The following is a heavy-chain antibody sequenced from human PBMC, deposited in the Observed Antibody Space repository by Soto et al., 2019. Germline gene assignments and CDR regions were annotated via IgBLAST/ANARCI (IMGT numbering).Heavy chain of an antibody. V-gene: IGHV4-34*01. CDR2: LDQSGGT. D-gene: IGHD3-16*01. Sequence: SETLSLTCAVVGDSLRGQSWNWIRQSPGKGLEWIGELDQSGGTNYNPSLKSRAIISDDTSKNQFSLTLTSVTAADTAVYYCAREDSYGSSGERLDVWGQGTTVTVSS. J-gene: IGHJ6*02. CDR1: GDSLRGQS. CDR3: AREDSYGSSGERLDV.